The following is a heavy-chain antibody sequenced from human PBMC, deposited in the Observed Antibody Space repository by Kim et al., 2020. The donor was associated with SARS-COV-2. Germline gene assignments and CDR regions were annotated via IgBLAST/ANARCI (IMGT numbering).Heavy chain of an antibody. CDR2: IFGSGAT. CDR3: AGKFLLFGDNGMDV. V-gene: IGHV3-53*01. CDR1: GFSVSTND. J-gene: IGHJ6*02. D-gene: IGHD3-10*02. Sequence: GGSLRLSCAASGFSVSTNDMSWVRQAPGKGLEWVATIFGSGATYFADSAKGRFIISSDNSKNTLYLQMNSLGAEDTAAYHCAGKFLLFGDNGMDVWGQGTTVTVPS.